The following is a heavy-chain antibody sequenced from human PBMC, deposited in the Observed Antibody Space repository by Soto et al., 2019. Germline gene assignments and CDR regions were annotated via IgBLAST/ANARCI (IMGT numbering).Heavy chain of an antibody. J-gene: IGHJ5*02. Sequence: PSETLSLTCTVSGGSISSYYWSWIRQPPGKGLEWIGYIYYSGSTNYNPSLKSRVTISVDTSKNQFSLKLSSVTAADTAVYYCARRQYSSGWNWFDPWGQGTQVTVSS. CDR1: GGSISSYY. V-gene: IGHV4-59*08. CDR2: IYYSGST. CDR3: ARRQYSSGWNWFDP. D-gene: IGHD6-19*01.